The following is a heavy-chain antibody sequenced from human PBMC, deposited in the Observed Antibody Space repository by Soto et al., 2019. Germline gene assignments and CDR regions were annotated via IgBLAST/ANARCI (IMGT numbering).Heavy chain of an antibody. CDR1: GGSISSGDYY. V-gene: IGHV4-30-4*01. J-gene: IGHJ3*02. Sequence: QVQLQESGPGLVKPSQTLSLTCTVSGGSISSGDYYWSWIRQPPGKGLEWIGYIYYSGSTYYNPSQKSRVILSVDTSKNQFSLKLNSVTAADTAVYYCARDFGDSDVFDIWRQGTMVTVSS. CDR2: IYYSGST. CDR3: ARDFGDSDVFDI. D-gene: IGHD2-21*02.